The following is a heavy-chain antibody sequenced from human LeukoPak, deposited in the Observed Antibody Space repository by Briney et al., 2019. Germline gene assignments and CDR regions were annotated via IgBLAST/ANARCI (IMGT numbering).Heavy chain of an antibody. CDR1: GYNFTNYW. V-gene: IGHV5-10-1*01. CDR3: ATGASKVTTDFANY. J-gene: IGHJ4*02. CDR2: IDPRDSYT. Sequence: GESLTTSSKASGYNFTNYWISWVRQMPGKGLEWMGRIDPRDSYTKYSPSFEGHVTISVDKSISSAFLQWNSLKASDSAMYYCATGASKVTTDFANYWGQGTQVAVSS. D-gene: IGHD4-17*01.